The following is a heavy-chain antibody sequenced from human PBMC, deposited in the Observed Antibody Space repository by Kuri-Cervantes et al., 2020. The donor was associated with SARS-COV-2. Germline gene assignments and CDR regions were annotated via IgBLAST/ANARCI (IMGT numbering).Heavy chain of an antibody. CDR3: ARVPNTSDGSGSYYNVGWYFDL. CDR1: GYTFISYG. V-gene: IGHV1-69*13. Sequence: SVKVSCKASGYTFISYGISWVRQAPGQGLEWMGGIIPIFGTANYAQKFQGRVTITADESTSTAYMELSSLRSEDTAVYYCARVPNTSDGSGSYYNVGWYFDLWGRGTLVTVSS. D-gene: IGHD3-10*01. CDR2: IIPIFGTA. J-gene: IGHJ2*01.